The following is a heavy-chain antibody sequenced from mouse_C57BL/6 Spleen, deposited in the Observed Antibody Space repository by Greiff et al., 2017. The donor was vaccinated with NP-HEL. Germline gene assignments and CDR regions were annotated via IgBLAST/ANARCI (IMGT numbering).Heavy chain of an antibody. J-gene: IGHJ4*01. CDR3: ARERIYYGYDGAMDY. D-gene: IGHD2-2*01. Sequence: VQLVESGAELARPGASVKLSCKASGYTFTSYGISWVKQRTGQGLEWIGEIYPRSGNTYYNEKFKGKATLTADKSSSTAYMELRSLTSEDSAVYFCARERIYYGYDGAMDYWGQGTSGTVSS. CDR2: IYPRSGNT. V-gene: IGHV1-81*01. CDR1: GYTFTSYG.